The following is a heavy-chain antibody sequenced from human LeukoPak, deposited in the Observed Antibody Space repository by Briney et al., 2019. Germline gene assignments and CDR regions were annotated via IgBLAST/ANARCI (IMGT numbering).Heavy chain of an antibody. D-gene: IGHD4-17*01. CDR2: IYPGDSDT. J-gene: IGHJ3*02. CDR3: ASRARYGDYVFDAFDI. V-gene: IGHV5-51*01. Sequence: GESLKISCKGSGYSFTSYWIGWVRQMPGKGLEWMGIIYPGDSDTRYSPSFQGQVTISADKSISTAYLQWSSLKASDTAMYYCASRARYGDYVFDAFDIWGQGTMVTVSS. CDR1: GYSFTSYW.